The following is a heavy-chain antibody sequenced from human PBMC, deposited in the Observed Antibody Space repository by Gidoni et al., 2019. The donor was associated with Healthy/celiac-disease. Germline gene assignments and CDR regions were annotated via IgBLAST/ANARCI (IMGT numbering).Heavy chain of an antibody. CDR3: ARDASGSLDY. CDR2: IWYDGSNK. Sequence: QVQLVESGGGVVQPGRSLRLPCAASGFTFSSYGMHWVRQAPGKGLEWVAVIWYDGSNKYYADSVKGRFTISRDNSKNTLYLQMNSLRAEDTAVYYCARDASGSLDYWGQGTLVTVSS. J-gene: IGHJ4*02. V-gene: IGHV3-33*01. D-gene: IGHD1-26*01. CDR1: GFTFSSYG.